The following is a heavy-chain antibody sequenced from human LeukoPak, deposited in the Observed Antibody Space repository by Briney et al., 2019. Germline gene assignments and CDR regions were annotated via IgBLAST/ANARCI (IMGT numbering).Heavy chain of an antibody. D-gene: IGHD3-22*01. CDR1: GFTFSSNA. J-gene: IGHJ4*02. CDR3: ARGPAGRWDSGSYYDSSGYY. CDR2: ISSSSSYI. Sequence: GGSLRLSCAASGFTFSSNAMHWVRQAPGKGLEWVSSISSSSSYIYYADSVKGRFTISRDNAKNSLYLQMNSLRAEDTAVYYCARGPAGRWDSGSYYDSSGYYWGQGTLVTVSS. V-gene: IGHV3-21*01.